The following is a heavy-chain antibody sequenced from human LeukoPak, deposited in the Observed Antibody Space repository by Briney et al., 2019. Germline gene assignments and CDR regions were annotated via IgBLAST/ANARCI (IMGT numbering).Heavy chain of an antibody. CDR1: GGSISSYY. Sequence: SETLSLTCTVSGGSISSYYWSWIRQPPGKGLEWIGYIYYSGSTNYNPSLKSRVTISVDTSKNQFSLRLSSVTAADTAVYYCARESYCSSTSCYPQGYNWFDPWGQGTLVTVSS. J-gene: IGHJ5*02. CDR2: IYYSGST. D-gene: IGHD2-2*01. CDR3: ARESYCSSTSCYPQGYNWFDP. V-gene: IGHV4-59*12.